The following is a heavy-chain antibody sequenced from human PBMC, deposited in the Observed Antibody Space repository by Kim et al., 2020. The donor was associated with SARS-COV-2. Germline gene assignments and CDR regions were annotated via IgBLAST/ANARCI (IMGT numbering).Heavy chain of an antibody. V-gene: IGHV4-59*01. D-gene: IGHD6-13*01. Sequence: PPLKSRVTISVETSKNQFSLKLSSVTAADTAVYYCARDRSSSWYGDWFDPWGQGTLVTVSS. J-gene: IGHJ5*02. CDR3: ARDRSSSWYGDWFDP.